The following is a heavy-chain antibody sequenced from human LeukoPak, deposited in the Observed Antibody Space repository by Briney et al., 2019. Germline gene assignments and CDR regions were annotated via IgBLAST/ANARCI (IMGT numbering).Heavy chain of an antibody. Sequence: ASVKVSCKASGGTFSSYAISWVRQAPGQGLEWMGGIIPIFGTANYAQKFQGRVTITADKSTSTAYMELSSLRSEDTAVYYCAKASDSSGYYNPPPSYWGQGTLVTVSS. J-gene: IGHJ4*02. D-gene: IGHD3-22*01. CDR2: IIPIFGTA. CDR1: GGTFSSYA. CDR3: AKASDSSGYYNPPPSY. V-gene: IGHV1-69*06.